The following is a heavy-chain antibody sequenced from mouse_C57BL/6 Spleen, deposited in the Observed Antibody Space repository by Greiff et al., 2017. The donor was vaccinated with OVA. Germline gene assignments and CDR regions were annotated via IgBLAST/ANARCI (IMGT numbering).Heavy chain of an antibody. CDR2: ISSGSSTI. Sequence: EVQLQQSGGGLVKPGGSLKLSCAASGFTFSDYGMHWVRQAPEKGLEWVAYISSGSSTIYYADTVKGRFTISRDNAKNTLFLQMTSLRSEDTAMYYCARGTTVEAPYYFDYWGQGTTLTVSS. CDR1: GFTFSDYG. CDR3: ARGTTVEAPYYFDY. J-gene: IGHJ2*01. V-gene: IGHV5-17*01. D-gene: IGHD1-1*01.